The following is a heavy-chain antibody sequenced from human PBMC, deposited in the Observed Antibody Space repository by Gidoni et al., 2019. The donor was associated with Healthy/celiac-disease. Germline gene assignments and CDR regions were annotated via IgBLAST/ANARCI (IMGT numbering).Heavy chain of an antibody. D-gene: IGHD3-10*01. CDR3: TTEVGYYGSGSYYNVDY. J-gene: IGHJ4*02. CDR2: IKSKTDGGTT. CDR1: GFTFSNAW. Sequence: EVQLVESGGGLVKPGGSLRLSCAASGFTFSNAWMSWVRQAPGKGLEWVGRIKSKTDGGTTDYAAPVKGRFTISRDDSKNTLYLQMNSLKTEDTAVYYCTTEVGYYGSGSYYNVDYWGQGTLVTVSS. V-gene: IGHV3-15*01.